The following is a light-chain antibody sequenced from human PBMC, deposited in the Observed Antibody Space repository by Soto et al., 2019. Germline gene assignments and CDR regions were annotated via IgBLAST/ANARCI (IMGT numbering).Light chain of an antibody. CDR3: QQYENIPT. CDR1: QNINNY. Sequence: DIQMTQSPSSLSASVGDRVTITCQASQNINNYLNWYQQKPGRAPKLLIYDASNLEAGVPSRFRGSGSGTDFTFTIRRLKPEDIATYYCQQYENIPTFGQGTQLEIK. J-gene: IGKJ5*01. V-gene: IGKV1-33*01. CDR2: DAS.